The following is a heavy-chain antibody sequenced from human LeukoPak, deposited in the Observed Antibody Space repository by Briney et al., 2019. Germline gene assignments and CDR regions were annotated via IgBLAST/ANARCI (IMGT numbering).Heavy chain of an antibody. J-gene: IGHJ4*02. CDR3: ARVTQQLVIGI. CDR1: GGSFSGYY. CDR2: INHSGST. Sequence: SETLSLTCAVYGGSFSGYYWSWIRQPPGKGLEWIGEINHSGSTNYNPSLKSRVTISVDTSKNQFSLKLSSVAAADTAVYYCARVTQQLVIGIWGQGTLVTVSS. V-gene: IGHV4-34*01. D-gene: IGHD6-13*01.